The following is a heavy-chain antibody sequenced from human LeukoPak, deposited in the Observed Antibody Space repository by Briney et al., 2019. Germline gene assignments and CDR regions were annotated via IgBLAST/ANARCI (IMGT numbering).Heavy chain of an antibody. J-gene: IGHJ4*02. CDR2: ISSSSSYI. V-gene: IGHV3-21*04. Sequence: GGSLRLSCAASGFTFSSYSMNWVRQAPGKGLEWVSSISSSSSYIYYADSVKGRFTISRDNAKNSLYLQMNSLRAEDTAVYYCAKQLNPRPWYYFDYWGQGTLVTVSS. CDR1: GFTFSSYS. D-gene: IGHD4/OR15-4a*01. CDR3: AKQLNPRPWYYFDY.